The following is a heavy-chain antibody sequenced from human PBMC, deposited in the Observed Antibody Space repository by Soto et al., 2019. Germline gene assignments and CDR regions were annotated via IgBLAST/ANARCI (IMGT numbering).Heavy chain of an antibody. V-gene: IGHV3-48*01. CDR3: ARHPERIAEIGWFDP. Sequence: EVQLVESGGGLVQPGGSLRLSCAASGFTFRSDSMNWVRQAPGKGLEWVSYIRSSSSTIYYADSVKGRFTISRDNAKNSMYLQMNSLRAEDTAVYYCARHPERIAEIGWFDPWGQGTLVTVSS. CDR1: GFTFRSDS. D-gene: IGHD6-13*01. CDR2: IRSSSSTI. J-gene: IGHJ5*02.